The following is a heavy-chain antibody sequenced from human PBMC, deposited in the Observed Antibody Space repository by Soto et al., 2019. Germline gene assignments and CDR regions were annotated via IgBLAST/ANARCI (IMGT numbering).Heavy chain of an antibody. CDR1: GFSLSTSGMG. Sequence: QITLKESGPTLVKPTQTLTLTCTFSGFSLSTSGMGVTWIRQPPGKALEWLAVIYWDDDKRYSPSLKSRLTITKDTSKNQVVLTMTNMDPVDTATCYCAHRPAYCGGDCYSAWGQGSLVTVSS. D-gene: IGHD2-21*02. V-gene: IGHV2-5*02. CDR3: AHRPAYCGGDCYSA. J-gene: IGHJ4*02. CDR2: IYWDDDK.